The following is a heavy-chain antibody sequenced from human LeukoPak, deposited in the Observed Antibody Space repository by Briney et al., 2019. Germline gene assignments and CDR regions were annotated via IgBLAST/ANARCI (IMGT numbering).Heavy chain of an antibody. D-gene: IGHD6-13*01. Sequence: SETLSLTCAVYGGSFSGYYWSWIRQPPGKGLEWIGEINHSGSTNYNPSLKSRVTISVDTSKNQFSLKLSSVTAEDTAVYYCARADSSSWRYYFDYWGQGTLVTVSS. V-gene: IGHV4-34*01. J-gene: IGHJ4*02. CDR1: GGSFSGYY. CDR3: ARADSSSWRYYFDY. CDR2: INHSGST.